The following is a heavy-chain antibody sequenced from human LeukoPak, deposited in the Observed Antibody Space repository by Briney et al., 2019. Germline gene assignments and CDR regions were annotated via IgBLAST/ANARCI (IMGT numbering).Heavy chain of an antibody. V-gene: IGHV1-18*01. J-gene: IGHJ6*02. CDR2: ITTYKGNM. D-gene: IGHD3-10*01. Sequence: ASVKVSCKASGYIFFSHGISWVRQAPGEGLEWMGWITTYKGNMAYAPKFQGRVTMTTDTSTSTAYMELRSLRSDDTAVYYCARDGNESGSGTFYSIGMDVWGHGTTVIVSS. CDR3: ARDGNESGSGTFYSIGMDV. CDR1: GYIFFSHG.